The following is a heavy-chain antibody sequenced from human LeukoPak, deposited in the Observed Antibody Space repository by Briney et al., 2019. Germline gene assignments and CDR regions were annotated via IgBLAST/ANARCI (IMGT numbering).Heavy chain of an antibody. CDR3: ASLSMVTPFDY. CDR2: INSDASST. V-gene: IGHV3-74*01. Sequence: GGSLRLSCAASGFTFSNYWMHWVRHAPGKRLVWVSRINSDASSTSYADSVKGRFTISRDNAKSTLFLQMNSLRAEDTAVYYCASLSMVTPFDYWGQGTLVTVSS. D-gene: IGHD4-17*01. J-gene: IGHJ4*02. CDR1: GFTFSNYW.